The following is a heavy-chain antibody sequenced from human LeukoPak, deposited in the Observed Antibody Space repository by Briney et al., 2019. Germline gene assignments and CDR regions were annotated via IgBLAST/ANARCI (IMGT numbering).Heavy chain of an antibody. Sequence: SETLSLTCTVSGGSISSGGYYWSWIRQHPGKGLEWIGYIYYSGSTYYNPSLKSRVTISVDTSKNQFSLELSSVTAADTAVYYCARGVVVAATAKFDYWGQGTLVTVSS. CDR3: ARGVVVAATAKFDY. D-gene: IGHD2-15*01. V-gene: IGHV4-31*03. CDR1: GGSISSGGYY. J-gene: IGHJ4*02. CDR2: IYYSGST.